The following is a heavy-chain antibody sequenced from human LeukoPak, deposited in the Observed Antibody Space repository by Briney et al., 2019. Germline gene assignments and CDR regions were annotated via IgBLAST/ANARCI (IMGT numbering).Heavy chain of an antibody. Sequence: ASVKVSCKVSGYTLTELSMHWVRQAPGKGLEWMGGFDPEDGETIYAQKFQGRVTMTRDTSISTAYMELSRLRSDDTAVYYCARVEWELPGYWGQGTLVTVSS. V-gene: IGHV1-24*01. CDR1: GYTLTELS. CDR3: ARVEWELPGY. CDR2: FDPEDGET. D-gene: IGHD1-26*01. J-gene: IGHJ4*02.